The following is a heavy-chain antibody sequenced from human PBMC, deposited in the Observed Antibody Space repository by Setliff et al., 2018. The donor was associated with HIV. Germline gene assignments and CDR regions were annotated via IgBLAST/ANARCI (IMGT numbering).Heavy chain of an antibody. CDR1: GFTFSGYG. Sequence: GGSLRLSCAASGFTFSGYGMNWVRQAPGRGLEWVSHISSSSSRIYYADSVKGRFTISRDNAKNSLYLQMNSLRAEDTAVYYCARASRGGYYGSSGYAYWGQGTLVTVSS. J-gene: IGHJ4*02. V-gene: IGHV3-48*01. D-gene: IGHD3-22*01. CDR2: ISSSSSRI. CDR3: ARASRGGYYGSSGYAY.